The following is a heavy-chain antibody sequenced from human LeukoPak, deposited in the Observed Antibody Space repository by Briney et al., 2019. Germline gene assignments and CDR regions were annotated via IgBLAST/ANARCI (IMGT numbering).Heavy chain of an antibody. Sequence: PGGSLRLSCAASGFTFGSYDMHWVRQVPGKGLEWVAVIWYDGSNKYYADSVKGRFTISRDISKNTLYLQMNSLRAEDTAVYYCARGGTTKVTYWGQGTLVTVSS. CDR2: IWYDGSNK. D-gene: IGHD2-21*02. J-gene: IGHJ4*02. CDR3: ARGGTTKVTY. V-gene: IGHV3-33*01. CDR1: GFTFGSYD.